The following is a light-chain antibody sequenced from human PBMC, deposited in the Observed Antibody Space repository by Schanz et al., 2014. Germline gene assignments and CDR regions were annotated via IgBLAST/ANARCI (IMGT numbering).Light chain of an antibody. CDR3: QQSYSTPQIT. CDR1: QRISSY. CDR2: AAS. V-gene: IGKV1-39*01. J-gene: IGKJ5*01. Sequence: DVQMTQSPSSLSASVGDRVTITCRASQRISSYLNWYQQKPGKAPKFLIYAASNLQSGVPSRFSGSGSGTDFTLTISSLQPEDFATYYCQQSYSTPQITFGQGTRLEIK.